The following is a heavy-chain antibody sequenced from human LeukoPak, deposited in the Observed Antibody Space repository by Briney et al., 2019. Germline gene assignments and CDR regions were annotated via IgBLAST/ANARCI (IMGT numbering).Heavy chain of an antibody. V-gene: IGHV5-51*01. J-gene: IGHJ4*02. D-gene: IGHD3-22*01. CDR2: IYPGDSDT. CDR1: GYSFTTYW. CDR3: ARQFRDSSGYYSYYFDY. Sequence: PGESPKISCKGSGYSFTTYWIGWVRQMPGRGLEWMGIIYPGDSDTRYSPCLQGQVTISADKSISTAYLQWGRLKASDTAMYYCARQFRDSSGYYSYYFDYWGQGTLVTVSS.